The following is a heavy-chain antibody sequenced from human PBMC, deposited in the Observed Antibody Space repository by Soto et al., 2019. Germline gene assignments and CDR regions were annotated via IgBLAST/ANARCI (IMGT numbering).Heavy chain of an antibody. D-gene: IGHD3-10*01. J-gene: IGHJ4*02. CDR3: ANSRVSMVRGLIIIPNY. Sequence: GGSLRLSCAASGFPFTGYAMSWVRQAPGKGLEWVSAISGHGDATFYADSVKGRFTISRDNSKNTLYLRMNSLRAEDTALYYCANSRVSMVRGLIIIPNYWGQGTLVTVSS. CDR1: GFPFTGYA. CDR2: ISGHGDAT. V-gene: IGHV3-23*01.